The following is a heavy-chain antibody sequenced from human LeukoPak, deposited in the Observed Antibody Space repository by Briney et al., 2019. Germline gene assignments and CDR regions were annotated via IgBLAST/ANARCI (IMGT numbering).Heavy chain of an antibody. CDR1: GFTFSSYV. Sequence: GGSLRLSCAASGFTFSSYVMSWVRQAPGKGLEWVSYIDPSGTALYYADSVKGRFTVSRDNGKNSLSLQLRSLRAEDTALYYCARAAYNWNWGQGTLVTVSS. D-gene: IGHD1-20*01. CDR2: IDPSGTAL. J-gene: IGHJ4*02. CDR3: ARAAYNWN. V-gene: IGHV3-11*01.